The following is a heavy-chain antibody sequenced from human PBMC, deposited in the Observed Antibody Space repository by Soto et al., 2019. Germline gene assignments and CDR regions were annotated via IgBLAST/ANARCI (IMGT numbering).Heavy chain of an antibody. V-gene: IGHV4-34*01. CDR1: GGSFIGYY. J-gene: IGHJ6*03. CDR2: INHSGST. CDR3: AREIWYFDFWIRPPSYYMVF. D-gene: IGHD3-3*01. Sequence: SETLSLTCAVYGGSFIGYYWSWILQPPGKGLEWIGEINHSGSTNYNPSLKSRVTISVDTSKHQFSLKLSSVTAAHTDVYYCAREIWYFDFWIRPPSYYMVFWGKGTTVTVXS.